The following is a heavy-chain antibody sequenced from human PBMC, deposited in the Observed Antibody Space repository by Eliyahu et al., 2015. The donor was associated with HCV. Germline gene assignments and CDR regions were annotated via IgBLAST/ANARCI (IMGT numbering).Heavy chain of an antibody. CDR1: GGSFSGYY. V-gene: IGHV4-34*01. J-gene: IGHJ6*03. D-gene: IGHD2-15*01. Sequence: CSAGLLKPSETLSLTCAVYGGSFSGYYWSWIRQSPGKGLEWIGEINHSGSTNYNASLKSRVTISVDTSKNQFSLKLSSVTAADTAVYYCARGNIVVVVAATSYYYYYMDVWGKGTTVTVSS. CDR3: ARGNIVVVVAATSYYYYYMDV. CDR2: INHSGST.